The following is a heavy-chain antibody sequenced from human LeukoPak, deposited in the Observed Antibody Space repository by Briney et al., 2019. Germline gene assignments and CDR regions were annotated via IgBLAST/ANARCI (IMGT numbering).Heavy chain of an antibody. D-gene: IGHD1-14*01. CDR2: MKPNSGNT. CDR1: GYIFTSYD. J-gene: IGHJ3*02. CDR3: ARQTGTNALDI. V-gene: IGHV1-8*01. Sequence: GASVKVSCKASGYIFTSYDINWVRQATGQGPEWMGWMKPNSGNTDYAQKSQGRVTMTRDTSISTAYMELSSLRSEDTAVYYCARQTGTNALDIWGQGTMVTVSS.